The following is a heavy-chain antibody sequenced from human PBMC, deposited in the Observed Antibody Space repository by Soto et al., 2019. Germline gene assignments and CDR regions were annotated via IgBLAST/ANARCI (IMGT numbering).Heavy chain of an antibody. V-gene: IGHV4-34*01. CDR1: GGSFSGYY. D-gene: IGHD2-15*01. Sequence: PSETLSLTCAVYGGSFSGYYWSWIRQPPGKGLEWIGEINHSGSTNYNPSLKSRVTISVDTSKNQFSLKLSSVTAADTAVYYCARAGRARNFDYWSQGTLVTVSS. CDR3: ARAGRARNFDY. CDR2: INHSGST. J-gene: IGHJ4*02.